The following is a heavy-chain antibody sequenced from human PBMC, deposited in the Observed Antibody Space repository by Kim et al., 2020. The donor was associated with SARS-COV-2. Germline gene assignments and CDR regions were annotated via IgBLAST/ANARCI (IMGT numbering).Heavy chain of an antibody. D-gene: IGHD6-19*01. CDR3: ARGSGWYYFDY. Sequence: RYSPSFQGQVTISADKSISTAYLQWSSRKASDTAMYYCARGSGWYYFDYWGQGTLVTVSS. V-gene: IGHV5-51*01. J-gene: IGHJ4*02.